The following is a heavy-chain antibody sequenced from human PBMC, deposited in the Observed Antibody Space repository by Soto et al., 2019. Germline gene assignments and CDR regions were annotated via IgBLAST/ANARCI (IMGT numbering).Heavy chain of an antibody. CDR2: IYYSGST. CDR1: GGSISSGDYY. V-gene: IGHV4-30-4*01. Sequence: QVQLQESGPGLVKPSQTLSLTCTVSGGSISSGDYYWSWIRQPPGKGLEWIGYIYYSGSTYYNPSLKSRVTISVDTSKNQFSLKLSSVTAADTAVYYCARTTNDLAAAGTCWFDPWGQGTLVTVSS. J-gene: IGHJ5*02. D-gene: IGHD6-13*01. CDR3: ARTTNDLAAAGTCWFDP.